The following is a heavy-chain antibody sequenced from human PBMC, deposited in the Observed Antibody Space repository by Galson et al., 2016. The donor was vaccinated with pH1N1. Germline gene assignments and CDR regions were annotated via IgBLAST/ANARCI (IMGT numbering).Heavy chain of an antibody. J-gene: IGHJ3*02. V-gene: IGHV3-30*12. CDR2: ILYNGNDK. Sequence: SLRLSCAASGFTFSSCGIYWVRQAPGKGLEWVGNILYNGNDKYYADSVKGRFTISRDSSMTMVHLQMISVTVEDTAVYFCARDESGYGDSFPDVFDIWGQGTMVTVSS. D-gene: IGHD4-17*01. CDR3: ARDESGYGDSFPDVFDI. CDR1: GFTFSSCG.